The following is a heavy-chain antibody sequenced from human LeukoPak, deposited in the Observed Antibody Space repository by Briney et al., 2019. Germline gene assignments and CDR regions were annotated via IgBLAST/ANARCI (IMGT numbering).Heavy chain of an antibody. D-gene: IGHD3-22*01. J-gene: IGHJ6*03. CDR2: INHSGST. Sequence: PSETLSLTCAVFGGSFSSYFWSWIRQSPGKGLEWIGEINHSGSTNYNPSLKSRVTISVDKSKNQFSLNLSSVTAADTAVYYCAKDGFERGDDTDYMDVWGKGTTVTVSS. CDR1: GGSFSSYF. V-gene: IGHV4-34*01. CDR3: AKDGFERGDDTDYMDV.